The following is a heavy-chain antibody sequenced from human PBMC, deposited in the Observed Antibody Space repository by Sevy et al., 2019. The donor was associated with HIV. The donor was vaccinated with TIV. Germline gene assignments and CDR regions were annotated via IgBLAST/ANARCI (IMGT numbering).Heavy chain of an antibody. CDR2: IRSNTDGGTT. V-gene: IGHV3-15*01. Sequence: GESLKISCAASGLTFTDAWMAWVRQAPGKGLEWVGRIRSNTDGGTTEYAAPLKGRFTISRDDSKNTLYLQMNILKSADTAVYYCTTDRDYSDFKGGFDYWGRGALVTVSS. CDR1: GLTFTDAW. CDR3: TTDRDYSDFKGGFDY. D-gene: IGHD4-17*01. J-gene: IGHJ4*02.